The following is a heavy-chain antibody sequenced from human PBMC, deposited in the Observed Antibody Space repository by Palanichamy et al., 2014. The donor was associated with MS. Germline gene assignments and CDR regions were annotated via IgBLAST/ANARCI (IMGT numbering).Heavy chain of an antibody. V-gene: IGHV3-7*03. CDR3: ARDNSGDGWYY. J-gene: IGHJ4*02. Sequence: EVQLVESGGGLVQPGGSLRLSCVVSGFTFRDYWMSWVRQAPGKGLERVANINKDGSEKHYVDSVRGRFTISRDNAKNSLYLQMSSLRVEDTAVYYCARDNSGDGWYYWGQGTLVPVSS. CDR2: INKDGSEK. CDR1: GFTFRDYW. D-gene: IGHD5-24*01.